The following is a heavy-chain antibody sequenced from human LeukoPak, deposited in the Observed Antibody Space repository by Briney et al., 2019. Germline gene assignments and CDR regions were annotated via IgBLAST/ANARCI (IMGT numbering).Heavy chain of an antibody. Sequence: GGSLRLSCAASGFTFSSYAMSWVRQAPGKGLVWVSAISGSDYITYYADSVKGRFTISRDNSKNTLYLQMNSLRAEDTAVYYCAKEFVLDYRGRYGMDVWGQGTTVTVSS. CDR2: ISGSDYIT. CDR1: GFTFSSYA. V-gene: IGHV3-23*01. CDR3: AKEFVLDYRGRYGMDV. D-gene: IGHD4-11*01. J-gene: IGHJ6*02.